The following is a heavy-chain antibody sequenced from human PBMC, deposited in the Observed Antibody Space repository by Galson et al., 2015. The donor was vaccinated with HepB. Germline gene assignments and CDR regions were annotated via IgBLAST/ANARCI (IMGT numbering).Heavy chain of an antibody. J-gene: IGHJ4*02. CDR2: IWYDGSNK. CDR3: AKLSLGTPIVATIIDY. V-gene: IGHV3-33*06. CDR1: GFTFSSYG. D-gene: IGHD5-12*01. Sequence: SLRLSCAASGFTFSSYGMHWVRQAPGKGLEWVAVIWYDGSNKYYADSVKGRFTISRDNSKNTLYLQMNSLRAEDTAVYYCAKLSLGTPIVATIIDYWGQGTPVTVSS.